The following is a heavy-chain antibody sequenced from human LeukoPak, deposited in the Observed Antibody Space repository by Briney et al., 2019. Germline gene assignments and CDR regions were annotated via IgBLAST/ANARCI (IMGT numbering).Heavy chain of an antibody. V-gene: IGHV3-23*01. CDR3: AKGQRYNWDDDAVDM. J-gene: IGHJ3*02. CDR1: GFAFISYG. D-gene: IGHD1-20*01. Sequence: GALLLPFSASGFAFISYGMSWVRQAPGKGLVWVSRIITSSDRTYYADSVKGRFTISRDNSKNTPYLQMNSLRAEDTAIYYCAKGQRYNWDDDAVDMWGQGTMVIVSS. CDR2: IITSSDRT.